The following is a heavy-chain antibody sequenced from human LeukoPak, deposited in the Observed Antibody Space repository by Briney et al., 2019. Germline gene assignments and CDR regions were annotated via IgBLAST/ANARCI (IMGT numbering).Heavy chain of an antibody. CDR3: ARDVLAAGATGTFDI. CDR1: TFTFSNYW. D-gene: IGHD1-14*01. J-gene: IGHJ3*02. Sequence: GGSLRLSCAASTFTFSNYWMSWVRQAPGKGLEWVANIKQDGSEKYYVDSVKGRFTISRDNAMTSLYLQMNSLRAEDTAVYYCARDVLAAGATGTFDIWGQGTMVTVSS. V-gene: IGHV3-7*03. CDR2: IKQDGSEK.